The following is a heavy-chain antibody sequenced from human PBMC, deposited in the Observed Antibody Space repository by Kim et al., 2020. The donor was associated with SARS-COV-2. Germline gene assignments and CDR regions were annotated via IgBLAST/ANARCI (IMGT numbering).Heavy chain of an antibody. J-gene: IGHJ6*02. Sequence: GGSLRLSCAASGFIFNNAWMNWVRQAPGKGLEWVGRIKSKTNGGTTGYAAPVKGRFTISRDDSKNTLYLQMNSLKTEDTAVYYCTSDLGDCGGDCYSRVWGQGTTVTVSS. CDR2: IKSKTNGGTT. V-gene: IGHV3-15*07. D-gene: IGHD2-21*02. CDR1: GFIFNNAW. CDR3: TSDLGDCGGDCYSRV.